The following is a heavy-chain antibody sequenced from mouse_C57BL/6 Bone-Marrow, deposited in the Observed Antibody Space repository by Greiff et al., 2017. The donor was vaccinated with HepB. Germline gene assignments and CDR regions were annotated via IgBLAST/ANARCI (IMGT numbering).Heavy chain of an antibody. D-gene: IGHD2-3*01. V-gene: IGHV1-54*01. Sequence: QVQLQQSGAELVRPGTSVKVSCKASGYAFTNYLIEWVKQRPGQGLEWIGVINPGSGGTNYNEKFKGKATLTADKSSSTAYMQLSSLTSEDSAVYFCAGDGYYVDYWGQGTTLTVSS. J-gene: IGHJ2*01. CDR2: INPGSGGT. CDR3: AGDGYYVDY. CDR1: GYAFTNYL.